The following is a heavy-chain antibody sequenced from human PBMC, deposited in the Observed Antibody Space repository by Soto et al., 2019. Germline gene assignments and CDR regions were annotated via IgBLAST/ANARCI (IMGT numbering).Heavy chain of an antibody. D-gene: IGHD4-17*01. CDR3: ARGQRALITYGPFDP. Sequence: GGSLRLSCAASGFTLSNYAMSWVRQTPGKGLEWVSTFSGTGGYTYYTDSVKGRFTISGDESKNTLFLHMNSLRAADTAVYYCARGQRALITYGPFDPWGQGTLVTVSS. V-gene: IGHV3-23*01. CDR1: GFTLSNYA. J-gene: IGHJ5*02. CDR2: FSGTGGYT.